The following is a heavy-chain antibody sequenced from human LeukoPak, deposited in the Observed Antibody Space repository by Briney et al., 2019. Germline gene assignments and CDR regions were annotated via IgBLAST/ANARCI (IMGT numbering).Heavy chain of an antibody. CDR3: AKDWGFQYASGSYCDY. V-gene: IGHV3-53*05. CDR1: GFTFSSND. Sequence: PGGSLRLSCAASGFTFSSNDMSWVRQAPGQGLDWVSVIYSGGSTYYADSVRARPPVSRDNSRTTLYLKMNSLRDEDTAVYYCAKDWGFQYASGSYCDYWGQGTQVTVSS. CDR2: IYSGGST. J-gene: IGHJ4*02. D-gene: IGHD3-10*01.